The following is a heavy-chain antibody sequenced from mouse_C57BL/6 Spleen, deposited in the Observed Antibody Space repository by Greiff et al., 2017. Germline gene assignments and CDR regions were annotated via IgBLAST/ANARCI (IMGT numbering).Heavy chain of an antibody. J-gene: IGHJ3*01. V-gene: IGHV1-9*01. Sequence: VQLQQSGAELMKPGASVKLSCKATGYTFPGYWIEWVKQRPGHGLEWIGEILPGSGSTNYNAKFKGKATFTADTSSNTAYMQLSSLTTEDSAIDYCAREGGGFAYWGQGTLVTVSA. CDR3: AREGGGFAY. CDR2: ILPGSGST. CDR1: GYTFPGYW.